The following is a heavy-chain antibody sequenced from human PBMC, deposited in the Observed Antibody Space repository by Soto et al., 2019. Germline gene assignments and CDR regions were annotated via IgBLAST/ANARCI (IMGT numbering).Heavy chain of an antibody. D-gene: IGHD3-9*01. V-gene: IGHV4-4*02. Sequence: SETLSLTCAVSGGSITSNWWSWVRQPPGKGLEWIGEIYHNGRFNYNPSLRSRLTISIDKSKNQLSLKLTSVTAADTAVHYCVRNDWYRFDYWGQGTLVTVSS. CDR2: IYHNGRF. CDR1: GGSITSNW. J-gene: IGHJ4*02. CDR3: VRNDWYRFDY.